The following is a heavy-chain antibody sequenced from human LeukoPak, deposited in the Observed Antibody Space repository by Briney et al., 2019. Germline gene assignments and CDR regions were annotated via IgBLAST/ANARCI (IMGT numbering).Heavy chain of an antibody. V-gene: IGHV1-18*01. CDR1: GYVFSSYG. Sequence: ASVKVSCKASGYVFSSYGLSWVRHVPGQGLQWMGWISVYDGKTDYGPLQGRVTMTTDTFTGTAYMELRNLRSEDTAIYYCARHMTTVVTSLDYWGQGTMVTVSS. CDR3: ARHMTTVVTSLDY. J-gene: IGHJ4*02. D-gene: IGHD4-23*01. CDR2: ISVYDGKT.